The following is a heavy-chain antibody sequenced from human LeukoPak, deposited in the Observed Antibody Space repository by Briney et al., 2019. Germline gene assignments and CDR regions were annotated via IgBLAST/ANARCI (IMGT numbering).Heavy chain of an antibody. Sequence: GGSLRLSCAASEFTFNDYYMSWIRQAPEKGLEWVSYISSGGGTIFYADSEERRFTISRDNAKNSLFLQMNSMRAEDTAVYYCARVRFTHYASSDPNWYFDLWGRGTLVTVSS. D-gene: IGHD3-22*01. CDR3: ARVRFTHYASSDPNWYFDL. V-gene: IGHV3-11*01. CDR2: ISSGGGTI. CDR1: EFTFNDYY. J-gene: IGHJ2*01.